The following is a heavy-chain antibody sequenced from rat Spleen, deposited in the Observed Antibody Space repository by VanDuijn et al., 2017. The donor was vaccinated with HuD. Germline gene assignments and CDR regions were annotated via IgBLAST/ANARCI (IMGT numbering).Heavy chain of an antibody. J-gene: IGHJ1*01. D-gene: IGHD5-1*01. CDR3: ARHPQLGVFWYFDF. V-gene: IGHV5-7*01. Sequence: EVQLVESGGGLVQPGRSLKLSCAASGFTFSNYYMAWLRQAPKKGLEWVASIIYDGSSTYYQDSVKGRFTIARDNADNTLYLQMDSLRSEDTATYYCARHPQLGVFWYFDFWGPGTMVTVSS. CDR1: GFTFSNYY. CDR2: IIYDGSST.